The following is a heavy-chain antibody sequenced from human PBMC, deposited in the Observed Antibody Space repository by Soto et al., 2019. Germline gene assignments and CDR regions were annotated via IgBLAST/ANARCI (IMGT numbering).Heavy chain of an antibody. V-gene: IGHV4-39*01. D-gene: IGHD5-18*01. CDR3: ARPRGYSYGPIDY. CDR1: GGSISSSSYY. CDR2: IYYSGST. Sequence: SETLSLTCTVSGGSISSSSYYWGWIRQPPGKGLEWIGSIYYSGSTYYSPSLKSRVTISVDTSKNQFSLKLSSVTAADTAVYYCARPRGYSYGPIDYWGQGTLVTVS. J-gene: IGHJ4*02.